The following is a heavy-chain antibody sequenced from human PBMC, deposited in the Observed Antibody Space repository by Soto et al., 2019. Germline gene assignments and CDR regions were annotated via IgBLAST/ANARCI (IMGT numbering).Heavy chain of an antibody. CDR3: ARIYYCDSTAYYHYFDF. J-gene: IGHJ4*02. CDR1: GDSVATGTYY. D-gene: IGHD3-22*01. V-gene: IGHV4-61*01. Sequence: SETLSLTCTVSGDSVATGTYYWSWIRQPPGKGLEWLGVIYYSGITLYTPSLKSRVTMSIDASRNQFSLKLSSVTTADTAVYFCARIYYCDSTAYYHYFDFWGQGALVTVSS. CDR2: IYYSGIT.